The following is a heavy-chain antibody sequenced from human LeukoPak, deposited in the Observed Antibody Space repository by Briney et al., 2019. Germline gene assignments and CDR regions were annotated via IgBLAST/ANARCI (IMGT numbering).Heavy chain of an antibody. CDR1: GGTFSSYA. Sequence: SVKVSCKASGGTFSSYAISWVRQAPGQGLEWMGRIIPIFGTANYAQKFQGRVTITTDESTSTAYMELSSLRSEDTAVYYCARGLSGYSYGYMGYYCYMDVWGKGTTVTVSS. CDR3: ARGLSGYSYGYMGYYCYMDV. D-gene: IGHD5-18*01. J-gene: IGHJ6*03. V-gene: IGHV1-69*05. CDR2: IIPIFGTA.